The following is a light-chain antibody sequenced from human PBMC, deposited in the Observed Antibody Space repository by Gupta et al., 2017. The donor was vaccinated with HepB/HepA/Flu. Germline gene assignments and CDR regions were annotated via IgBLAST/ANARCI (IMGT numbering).Light chain of an antibody. J-gene: IGKJ1*01. CDR2: LVS. CDR1: QSLLHSNGNTY. CDR3: MQASQTVT. Sequence: DIVMTQSPLSLPVTPGEPASISCRSSQSLLHSNGNTYLEWYLQKPGQSPQLLIYLVSTRASGVPDRFSGSGSGTDFTLKSSRGEAEDVGVYYCMQASQTVTFGQGTKVEIK. V-gene: IGKV2-28*01.